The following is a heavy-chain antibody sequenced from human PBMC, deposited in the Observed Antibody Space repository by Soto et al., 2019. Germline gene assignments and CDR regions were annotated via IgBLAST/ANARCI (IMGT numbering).Heavy chain of an antibody. Sequence: QVQLVESGGGVVQPGRSLRLSCAASGFTFRSYGMHWVRQAPGKGLEWVAVISYDGSDRYYADSVKGRFTISRDSSKNTLYLQMNSLRAEDTAVYYCAKVSSDRGYYFYGMDVWGQGTTVTVSS. CDR3: AKVSSDRGYYFYGMDV. CDR2: ISYDGSDR. V-gene: IGHV3-30*18. CDR1: GFTFRSYG. J-gene: IGHJ6*02. D-gene: IGHD3-10*01.